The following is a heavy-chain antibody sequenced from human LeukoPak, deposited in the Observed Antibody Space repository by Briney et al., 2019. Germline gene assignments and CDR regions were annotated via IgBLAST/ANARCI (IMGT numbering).Heavy chain of an antibody. D-gene: IGHD3-10*01. CDR3: ARGRSTYYYGSGSSLAPPNYMDV. J-gene: IGHJ6*03. Sequence: ASVKVSCKASGYTFTSYGISWVRQAPGQGLEWMGWISAYNGNTNYAQKLQGRVTMTTDTSTSTAYMELRSLRSDDTAVYYCARGRSTYYYGSGSSLAPPNYMDVWGKGTTVTVSS. CDR1: GYTFTSYG. V-gene: IGHV1-18*01. CDR2: ISAYNGNT.